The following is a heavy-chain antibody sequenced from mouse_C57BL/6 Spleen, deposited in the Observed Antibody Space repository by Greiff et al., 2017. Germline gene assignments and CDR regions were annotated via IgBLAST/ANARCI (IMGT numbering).Heavy chain of an antibody. D-gene: IGHD3-2*02. J-gene: IGHJ4*01. Sequence: QVQLQQPGAELVKPGASVTMSCKASGYTFTSYWITWVKQRPGQGLEWIGDIYPGSGSTNYNEKFKSKATLTVDTSSSTAYMQLSSLTSEDSAVYYCARWSSGYSFYAMDYWGQGTSVTVSS. CDR3: ARWSSGYSFYAMDY. CDR1: GYTFTSYW. CDR2: IYPGSGST. V-gene: IGHV1-55*01.